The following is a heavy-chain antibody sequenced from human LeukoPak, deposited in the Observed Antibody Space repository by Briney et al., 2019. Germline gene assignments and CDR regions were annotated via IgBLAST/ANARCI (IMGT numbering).Heavy chain of an antibody. D-gene: IGHD1-26*01. J-gene: IGHJ4*02. Sequence: GKSLRLSCAASGFSFSTYGMSWVRQAPGKGPEWVSVISGSGGSTSYADSVKGRFTISRDNSKNTLYLQMNSLRAEDTAVYYCAKDRGYTGSYFDYWGQGTLVTVSS. CDR2: ISGSGGST. CDR1: GFSFSTYG. V-gene: IGHV3-23*01. CDR3: AKDRGYTGSYFDY.